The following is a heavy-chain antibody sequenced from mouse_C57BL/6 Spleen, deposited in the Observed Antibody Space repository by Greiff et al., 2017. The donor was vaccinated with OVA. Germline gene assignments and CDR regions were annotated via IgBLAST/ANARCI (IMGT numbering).Heavy chain of an antibody. J-gene: IGHJ2*01. CDR2: IRLKSDNYAT. V-gene: IGHV6-3*01. CDR1: GFTFSNYW. Sequence: EVMLVESGGGLVQPGGSMKLSCVASGFTFSNYWMNWVRQSPEKGLEWVAQIRLKSDNYATHYAESVKGRFTISRDDSKSSVYLQMNNLRAEDTGIYYGTGLLTTVVATGDYWGQGTTLTVSS. CDR3: TGLLTTVVATGDY. D-gene: IGHD1-1*01.